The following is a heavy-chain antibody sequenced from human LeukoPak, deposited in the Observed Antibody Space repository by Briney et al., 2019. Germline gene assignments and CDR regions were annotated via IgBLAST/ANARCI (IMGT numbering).Heavy chain of an antibody. D-gene: IGHD4-17*01. Sequence: PGGSLRLSCAASGFTFSSYAMHWVRQAPGKGLEYVSAISSNGGSTYYANSVKGRFTISRDNSKNTLYLQMGSLRAEDMAVYYCAREGRNDYGDYGRYYYGMDVWGQGTTVTVSS. J-gene: IGHJ6*02. CDR3: AREGRNDYGDYGRYYYGMDV. CDR2: ISSNGGST. CDR1: GFTFSSYA. V-gene: IGHV3-64*01.